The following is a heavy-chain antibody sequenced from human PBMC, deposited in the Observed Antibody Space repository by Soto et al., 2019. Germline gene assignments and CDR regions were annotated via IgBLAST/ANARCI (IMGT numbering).Heavy chain of an antibody. CDR3: AREGVYCSGGSCYFIPHYYYYYDMDV. CDR1: GYTFTGYY. Sequence: VASVKVSCKASGYTFTGYYMHWVRQAPGQGLEWMGWINPNSGGTNYAQKFQGRVTMTRDTSISTAYMELSRLRSDDTAVYYCAREGVYCSGGSCYFIPHYYYYYDMDVWGQGTTVTVSS. CDR2: INPNSGGT. V-gene: IGHV1-2*02. J-gene: IGHJ6*02. D-gene: IGHD2-15*01.